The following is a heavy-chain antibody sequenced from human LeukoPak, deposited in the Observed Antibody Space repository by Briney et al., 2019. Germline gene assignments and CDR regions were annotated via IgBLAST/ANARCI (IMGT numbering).Heavy chain of an antibody. CDR1: GFTFSSFE. V-gene: IGHV3-21*01. J-gene: IGHJ4*02. CDR3: ARVGSGGRELLKSPSDY. CDR2: ISSSSSYI. Sequence: KTGGSLRLSCVASGFTFSSFEMNWVRQAPGKGLEWVSSISSSSSYIYYADSVKGRFTISRDNAKNSLYLQMNSLRAEDTAVYYCARVGSGGRELLKSPSDYWGQGTLVTVSS. D-gene: IGHD2-15*01.